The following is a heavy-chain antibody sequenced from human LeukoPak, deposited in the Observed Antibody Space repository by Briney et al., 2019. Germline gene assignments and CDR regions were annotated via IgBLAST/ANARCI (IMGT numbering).Heavy chain of an antibody. D-gene: IGHD3-3*01. CDR3: ARDGVETGIYMDV. CDR2: IYYSGST. J-gene: IGHJ6*03. V-gene: IGHV4-59*01. CDR1: GGSISSYY. Sequence: SETLSLTCTVSGGSISSYYWSWIRQPPGKGLEWIGYIYYSGSTNYNPSFKSRVTISVDTSKNQFSLKLSSVTAADTAVYYCARDGVETGIYMDVWGKGTTVTVSS.